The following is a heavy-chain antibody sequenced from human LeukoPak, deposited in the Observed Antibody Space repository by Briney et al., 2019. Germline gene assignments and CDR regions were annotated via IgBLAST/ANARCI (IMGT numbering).Heavy chain of an antibody. CDR3: ARANFWSGYAHYYYYGMDV. J-gene: IGHJ6*02. V-gene: IGHV4-34*01. CDR2: INHSGST. Sequence: SETLSLTCAVYGGSFSGYYWSWIRQPPGKGLECIGEINHSGSTNYNPSLKSRVTISVDTSKNQFSLKLSSVTAADTAVYYCARANFWSGYAHYYYYGMDVWGQGTTVTVSS. CDR1: GGSFSGYY. D-gene: IGHD3-3*01.